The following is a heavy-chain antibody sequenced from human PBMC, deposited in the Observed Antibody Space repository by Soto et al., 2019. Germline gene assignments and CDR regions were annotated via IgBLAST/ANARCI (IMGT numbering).Heavy chain of an antibody. CDR1: GFTFSSYG. V-gene: IGHV3-30*18. CDR3: AKRTTDWYNHFDS. Sequence: GGSLRLSCAASGFTFSSYGMHWVRQAPGKGLEWVAVISYDGSNKYYADSVKGRFTISRDNSKNTLYLQMNSLRAEDTAVYYCAKRTTDWYNHFDSWGQGTLVTVSS. D-gene: IGHD1-1*01. CDR2: ISYDGSNK. J-gene: IGHJ4*02.